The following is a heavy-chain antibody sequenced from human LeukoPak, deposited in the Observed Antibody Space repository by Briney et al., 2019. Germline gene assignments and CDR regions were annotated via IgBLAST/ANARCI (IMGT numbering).Heavy chain of an antibody. J-gene: IGHJ4*02. CDR2: INESGGAT. CDR3: AKGSRWEPPDY. V-gene: IGHV3-23*01. CDR1: GFTFSKYA. Sequence: PGGSLRLSCAASGFTFSKYAMSWVRQAPGKGLEWVSNINESGGATYDADSVKGRFTTSRDNSRNTLYLQMNSLRVEDTAVYYCAKGSRWEPPDYWGQGTLVTVSS. D-gene: IGHD1-26*01.